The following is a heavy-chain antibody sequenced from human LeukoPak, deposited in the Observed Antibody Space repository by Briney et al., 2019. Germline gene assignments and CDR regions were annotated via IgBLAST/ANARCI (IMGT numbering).Heavy chain of an antibody. J-gene: IGHJ4*02. Sequence: PSETLSLTCSVSGGSVSSGSYYWNWIRQPPGKGLEWIGYIYYSGSTYYNPSLKSRISISVDTSKNQFSLKLSSVTAADTAVYYCARGSLGVQLWTRGVHFDYWGQGTLVTVSS. CDR2: IYYSGST. CDR1: GGSVSSGSYY. D-gene: IGHD5-18*01. CDR3: ARGSLGVQLWTRGVHFDY. V-gene: IGHV4-31*03.